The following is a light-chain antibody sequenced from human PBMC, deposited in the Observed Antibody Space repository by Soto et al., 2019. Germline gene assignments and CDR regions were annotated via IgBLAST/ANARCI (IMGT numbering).Light chain of an antibody. CDR1: NIGSKS. V-gene: IGLV3-21*04. Sequence: SYELTQPPPVSVAPGKTARITCGGNNIGSKSVHWYQQKPGQAPVLIIYYDSDRPSGIPERFSGSNSGNTATLTISRVEAGDEADYYCQVWDSSSDHWVFGGGTKVTVL. CDR2: YDS. CDR3: QVWDSSSDHWV. J-gene: IGLJ3*02.